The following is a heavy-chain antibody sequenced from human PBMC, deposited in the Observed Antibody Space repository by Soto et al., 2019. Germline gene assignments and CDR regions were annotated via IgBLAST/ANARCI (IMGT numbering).Heavy chain of an antibody. CDR1: GFTFSSYA. CDR3: AKDGVLGFGENWFDP. V-gene: IGHV3-23*01. J-gene: IGHJ5*02. CDR2: ISGSGGST. D-gene: IGHD3-10*01. Sequence: GGSLRLSCAASGFTFSSYAMSWVRQAPGKGLEWVSAISGSGGSTYYADSVKGRFTISRDNSKNTLYLQMNSLRAEDTAVYYCAKDGVLGFGENWFDPWGQGTLVTVSS.